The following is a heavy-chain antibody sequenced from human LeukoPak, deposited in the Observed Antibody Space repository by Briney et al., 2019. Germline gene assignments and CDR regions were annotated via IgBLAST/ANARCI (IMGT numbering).Heavy chain of an antibody. D-gene: IGHD6-6*01. Sequence: GASVKVSCKASGYTFTGYYVHWVRQAPGQGLEWMGWINPNSGGTNYAQRFQGRVTMTRDTSISTAYMELSRLRSDDTAVYYCARYSSSFPFDYWGQGSLVTVSS. V-gene: IGHV1-2*02. J-gene: IGHJ4*02. CDR3: ARYSSSFPFDY. CDR1: GYTFTGYY. CDR2: INPNSGGT.